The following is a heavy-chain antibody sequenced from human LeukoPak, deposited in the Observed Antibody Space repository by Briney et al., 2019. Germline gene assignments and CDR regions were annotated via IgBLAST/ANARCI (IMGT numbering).Heavy chain of an antibody. CDR1: GFTVSSDY. D-gene: IGHD6-13*01. V-gene: IGHV3-53*01. J-gene: IGHJ4*02. CDR2: IYSGGST. Sequence: PGGSLRLSCAASGFTVSSDYMSWVRQAPGKGLEWVSVIYSGGSTYYADSVKGRFTISRDNSKNTLYLQMNSLRAEDTAVYYCARNRAYSSSWFNYWGQGTLVTVSS. CDR3: ARNRAYSSSWFNY.